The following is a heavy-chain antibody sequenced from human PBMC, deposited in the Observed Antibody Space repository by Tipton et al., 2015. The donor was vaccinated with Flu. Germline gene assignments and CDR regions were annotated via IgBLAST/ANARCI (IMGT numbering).Heavy chain of an antibody. CDR3: AREEYCSGGTCYEAWFDP. V-gene: IGHV4-4*07. J-gene: IGHJ5*02. CDR1: GGSISSYY. CDR2: IYTSGRT. Sequence: TLSLTCIVSGGSISSYYWSWIRQPAGKGLEWIGRIYTSGRTNSNPSLKSRVTMSVDTSKNQFSLKLSSVTAADTAVYYCAREEYCSGGTCYEAWFDPWGQGTLVTVSS. D-gene: IGHD2-15*01.